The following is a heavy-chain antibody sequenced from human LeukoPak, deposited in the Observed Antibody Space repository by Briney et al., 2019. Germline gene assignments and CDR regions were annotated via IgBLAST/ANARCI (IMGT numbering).Heavy chain of an antibody. CDR1: GYTFTSYG. V-gene: IGHV1-18*04. J-gene: IGHJ6*04. CDR2: ISAYNGNT. CDR3: ARDYGTGIVRAYSYYGMDV. D-gene: IGHD2-21*01. Sequence: GASVNVSCKASGYTFTSYGISWVRQAPGRGLEGVGWISAYNGNTNYAQKLQGGVTMTTDTSTSTAYMELRSLRSDDAAVYYCARDYGTGIVRAYSYYGMDVWGKGTTVTVSS.